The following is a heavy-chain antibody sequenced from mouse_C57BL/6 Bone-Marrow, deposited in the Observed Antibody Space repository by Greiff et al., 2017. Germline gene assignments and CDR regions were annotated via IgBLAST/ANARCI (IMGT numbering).Heavy chain of an antibody. CDR3: ARYYGPFDY. CDR2: SNPGSGGT. Sequence: QVQLQQSGAELVRPGTSVKVSCKASGYSFTNYLIEWVKQRPGQGLEWIGVSNPGSGGTNYNEKFKGKATLTADKSSSTAYMQLSSLTSEDSAVYFCARYYGPFDYWGQGTTLTVSS. CDR1: GYSFTNYL. V-gene: IGHV1-54*01. J-gene: IGHJ2*01. D-gene: IGHD1-1*01.